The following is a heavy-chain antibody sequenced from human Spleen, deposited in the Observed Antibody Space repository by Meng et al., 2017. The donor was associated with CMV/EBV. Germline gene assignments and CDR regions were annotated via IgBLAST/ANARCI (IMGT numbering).Heavy chain of an antibody. CDR2: ISWNSGSI. Sequence: GGSLRLSCAASGFTFDDYAMHWVRQAPGKGLEWVSGISWNSGSIGYADSVKGRFTISRDNSKNTLYLQMNSLRAEDTAVYYCAKVYEAYNPKSYFDYWGQGTLVTVSS. J-gene: IGHJ4*02. D-gene: IGHD2-21*01. CDR3: AKVYEAYNPKSYFDY. V-gene: IGHV3-9*01. CDR1: GFTFDDYA.